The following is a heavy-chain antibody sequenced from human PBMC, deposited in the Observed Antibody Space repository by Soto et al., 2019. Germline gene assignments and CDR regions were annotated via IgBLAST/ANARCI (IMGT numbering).Heavy chain of an antibody. Sequence: SETLSLTCAVYGGSFSGYYWSWIRQPPGKGLEWIGEINHSGSTNYNPSLKSRVTISVDTSKNQFSLKLSSVTAADTAVYYCARGPPEGLHLGELSLTLDYWGQGTLVTVSS. V-gene: IGHV4-34*01. CDR1: GGSFSGYY. D-gene: IGHD3-16*02. J-gene: IGHJ4*02. CDR3: ARGPPEGLHLGELSLTLDY. CDR2: INHSGST.